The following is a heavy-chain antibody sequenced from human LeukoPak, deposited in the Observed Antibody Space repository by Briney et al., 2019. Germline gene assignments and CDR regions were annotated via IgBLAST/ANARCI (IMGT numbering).Heavy chain of an antibody. Sequence: PSQTLSLTCTVSGGSISSGDYYWSWIRQPPGKGLECIGYIYYSGSTYYNPSLKSRVTISVDTSKNQFSLKLSSVTAADTAVYSCTRGGSSRYHHSRDYWGQGTPVTVSS. CDR1: GGSISSGDYY. V-gene: IGHV4-30-4*08. J-gene: IGHJ4*02. CDR3: TRGGSSRYHHSRDY. D-gene: IGHD1-26*01. CDR2: IYYSGST.